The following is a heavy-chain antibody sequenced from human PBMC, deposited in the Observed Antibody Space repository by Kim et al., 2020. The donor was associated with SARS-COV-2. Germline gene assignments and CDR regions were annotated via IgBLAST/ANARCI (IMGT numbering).Heavy chain of an antibody. D-gene: IGHD2-15*01. CDR2: IFPGDSDT. CDR1: EDTFTSYW. V-gene: IGHV5-51*01. Sequence: VQLVQSGAEVKKPGESLKISCQGSEDTFTSYWIAWVRQMPGKGLEWMAIIFPGDSDTRYSPSFQGQVTISVDKSINTAFLQWTSLEASDTAMYYCARSWVVYAFDIWGQGTMVTVSS. J-gene: IGHJ3*02. CDR3: ARSWVVYAFDI.